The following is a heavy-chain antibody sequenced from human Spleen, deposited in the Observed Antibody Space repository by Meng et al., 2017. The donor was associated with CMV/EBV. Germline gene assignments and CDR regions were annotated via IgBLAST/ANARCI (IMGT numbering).Heavy chain of an antibody. V-gene: IGHV3-11*01. J-gene: IGHJ4*02. CDR1: GFTFSDSH. CDR2: IDSSGNTI. D-gene: IGHD3-10*01. Sequence: QVQLVESGGGLVKPGGSLRLSCAASGFTFSDSHMTWIRQAPGKGMEWISYIDSSGNTIDYADSVKGRFTISRDNAKNSLYLQMHSLRADDTAVYSCARAAGDSGWGYYFDYWGQGTLVTVSS. CDR3: ARAAGDSGWGYYFDY.